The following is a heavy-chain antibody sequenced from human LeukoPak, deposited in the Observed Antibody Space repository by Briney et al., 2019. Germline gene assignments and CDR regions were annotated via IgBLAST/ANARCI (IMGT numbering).Heavy chain of an antibody. V-gene: IGHV3-21*06. Sequence: PGGSLRLSCTASGFTFDSYAMSWVRQAPGKGLEWVSSISGGSEDTYYADSVKGRFTISRDNAKNSLYLEMNSLRAEDTAVYYCARSKGGAQREYGMDVWGQGTTVTVSS. CDR3: ARSKGGAQREYGMDV. CDR2: ISGGSEDT. CDR1: GFTFDSYA. J-gene: IGHJ6*02. D-gene: IGHD1-1*01.